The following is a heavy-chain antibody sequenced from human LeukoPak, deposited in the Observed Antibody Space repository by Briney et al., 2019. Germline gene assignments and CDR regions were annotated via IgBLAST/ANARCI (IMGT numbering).Heavy chain of an antibody. V-gene: IGHV3-21*01. CDR2: ISSSSSYI. D-gene: IGHD5-12*01. Sequence: PGGSLRLSCAASGFTFSSYSMNWVRQAPGKGLEWVSSISSSSSYIYYADSVKGRFTISRGSANNSLYLQMNSLGAEDTAVYYCASSGYDLGWYFDLWGRGTLVTVSS. CDR1: GFTFSSYS. J-gene: IGHJ2*01. CDR3: ASSGYDLGWYFDL.